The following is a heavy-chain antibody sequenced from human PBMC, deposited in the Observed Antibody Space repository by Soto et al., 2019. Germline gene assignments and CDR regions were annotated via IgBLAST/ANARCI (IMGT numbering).Heavy chain of an antibody. CDR3: ASSYCSSTSCYLTRIAAAGLDY. D-gene: IGHD2-2*01. CDR1: GGTFSSYA. J-gene: IGHJ4*02. V-gene: IGHV1-69*13. Sequence: SVKVSCKASGGTFSSYAISWVRQAPGQGLEWMGGIIPIFGTANYAQKLQGRVTITADESTSTAYMELSSLRSEDTAVYYCASSYCSSTSCYLTRIAAAGLDYWGQGTLVPVSS. CDR2: IIPIFGTA.